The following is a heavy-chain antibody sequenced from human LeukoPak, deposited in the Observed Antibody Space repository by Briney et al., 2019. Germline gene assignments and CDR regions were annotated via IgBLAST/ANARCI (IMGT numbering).Heavy chain of an antibody. D-gene: IGHD6-19*01. CDR3: ASASAWYRIDY. V-gene: IGHV3-66*01. CDR2: IYSGGTT. J-gene: IGHJ4*02. Sequence: GGSLRLSCAVSGFSVSSNYMSWVRQAPGKGLEWVSLIYSGGTTYHGDAVKGRFTISRDNSKNTLYLQMSSLRAEDTAVYYCASASAWYRIDYWGQGTLVTVSS. CDR1: GFSVSSNY.